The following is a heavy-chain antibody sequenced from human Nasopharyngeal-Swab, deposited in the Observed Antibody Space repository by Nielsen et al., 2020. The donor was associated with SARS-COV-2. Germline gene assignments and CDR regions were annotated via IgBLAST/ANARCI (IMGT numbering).Heavy chain of an antibody. V-gene: IGHV1-18*01. J-gene: IGHJ4*02. Sequence: ASVKVSCKASGYTLTNYGFSWVRQAPGQGLEWMGWISGYNANTNYAQKFQGRVTMTTDTSTSTTYMELRTLKSDDTAVYYCARRIGDKYLAREDYWGQGTLVTVSS. CDR2: ISGYNANT. CDR1: GYTLTNYG. D-gene: IGHD2-15*01. CDR3: ARRIGDKYLAREDY.